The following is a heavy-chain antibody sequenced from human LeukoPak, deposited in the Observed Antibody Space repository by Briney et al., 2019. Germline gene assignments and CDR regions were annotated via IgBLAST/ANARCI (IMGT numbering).Heavy chain of an antibody. CDR3: AKDAQWLAYNAEYFQH. Sequence: GGSLRLSCAASGFTFSSYSMNWVRQAPGKGLEWVSSISSSSSYIYYADSVKGRFTISRDNAKNSLYLQMNSLRAEDTAVYYCAKDAQWLAYNAEYFQHWGQGTLVTVSS. CDR2: ISSSSSYI. V-gene: IGHV3-21*04. J-gene: IGHJ1*01. D-gene: IGHD6-19*01. CDR1: GFTFSSYS.